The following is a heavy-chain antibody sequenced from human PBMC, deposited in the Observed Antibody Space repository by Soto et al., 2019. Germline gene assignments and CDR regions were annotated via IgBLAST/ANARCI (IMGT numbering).Heavy chain of an antibody. D-gene: IGHD3-10*01. J-gene: IGHJ5*02. V-gene: IGHV4-59*01. CDR1: GGSISSYY. CDR2: IYYSGST. CDR3: ARLGRDSWFGEST. Sequence: SETLSLTCTVSGGSISSYYWSWIRQPPGKGLEWIGYIYYSGSTNYNPSLKSRVTISVDTSKNQFSLKLSSVTAADTAVYYCARLGRDSWFGESTWGQGTLVTVSS.